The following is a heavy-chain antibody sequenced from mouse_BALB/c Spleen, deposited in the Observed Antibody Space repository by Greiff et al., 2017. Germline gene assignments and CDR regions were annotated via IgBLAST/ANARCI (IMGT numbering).Heavy chain of an antibody. CDR1: GFTFSSYA. CDR3: ALRIGNCYAMDY. J-gene: IGHJ4*01. CDR2: ISSGGST. V-gene: IGHV5-6-5*01. D-gene: IGHD1-1*01. Sequence: EVKLMESGGGLVKPGGSLKLSCAASGFTFSSYAMSWVRQTPEKRLEWVASISSGGSTYYPDSVKGRFTISRDNARNILYLQMSSLRSEDTAMYYCALRIGNCYAMDYWGQGTSVTVSS.